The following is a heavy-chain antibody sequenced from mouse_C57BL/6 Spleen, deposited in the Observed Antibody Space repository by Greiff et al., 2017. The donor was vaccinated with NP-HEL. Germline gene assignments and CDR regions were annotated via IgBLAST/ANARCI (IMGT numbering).Heavy chain of an antibody. CDR1: GYAFSSYW. CDR2: IYPGDGDT. D-gene: IGHD1-1*01. CDR3: ARRDYGSSFFDY. V-gene: IGHV1-80*01. Sequence: VQLQQSGAELVKPGASVKISCKASGYAFSSYWMNWVKQRPGKGLEWIGQIYPGDGDTNYTGKFKGKATLTADKSSSTAYMQLSSLTSEDSAVYFCARRDYGSSFFDYWGQGTTLTVSS. J-gene: IGHJ2*01.